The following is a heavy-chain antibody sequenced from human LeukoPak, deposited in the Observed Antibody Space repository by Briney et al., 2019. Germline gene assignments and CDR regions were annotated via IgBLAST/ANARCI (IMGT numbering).Heavy chain of an antibody. J-gene: IGHJ4*02. V-gene: IGHV3-48*01. Sequence: GGSLRLSCAASGFTFSSYSMNWVRQAPGKGLEWVSYISSSSSTIYYADSVKGRFTISRDNAKNSLYLQMNSLRAEDTAVYYCARSGGYCSSTSCYGGADFDYWGQGTLVTVSS. CDR3: ARSGGYCSSTSCYGGADFDY. D-gene: IGHD2-2*01. CDR2: ISSSSSTI. CDR1: GFTFSSYS.